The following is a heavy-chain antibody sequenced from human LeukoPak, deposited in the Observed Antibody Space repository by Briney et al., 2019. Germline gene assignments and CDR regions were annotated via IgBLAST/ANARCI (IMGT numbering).Heavy chain of an antibody. V-gene: IGHV4-59*01. CDR1: GGSISSYY. J-gene: IGHJ3*02. Sequence: SETLSLTCTVSGGSISSYYWSWIRQPPGKGLEWIGYIYYSGNTNYNPSLKSRVTISVDTSKNQFSLKLSSVTAADTAVYYCARGPYYADTPGAFDIWGQGTMVTVSS. CDR3: ARGPYYADTPGAFDI. D-gene: IGHD2/OR15-2a*01. CDR2: IYYSGNT.